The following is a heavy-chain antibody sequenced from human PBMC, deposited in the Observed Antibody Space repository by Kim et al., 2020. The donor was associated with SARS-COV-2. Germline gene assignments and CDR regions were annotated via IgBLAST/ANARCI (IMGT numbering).Heavy chain of an antibody. D-gene: IGHD2-15*01. CDR1: GFTFSSYS. J-gene: IGHJ6*02. CDR3: ARDAHYSGGSCYSVDCYYGMDV. Sequence: GGSLRLSCAASGFTFSSYSMNWVRQAPGKGLEWVSSISSSSSYIYYADSVKGRFTISRDNAKNSLYLQMNSLRAEDTAVYYCARDAHYSGGSCYSVDCYYGMDVWGQGTTVTVSS. V-gene: IGHV3-21*04. CDR2: ISSSSSYI.